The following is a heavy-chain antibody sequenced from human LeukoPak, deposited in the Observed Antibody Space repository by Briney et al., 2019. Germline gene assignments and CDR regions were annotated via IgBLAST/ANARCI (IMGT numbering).Heavy chain of an antibody. CDR3: VTQPMVRGVTYGMDV. D-gene: IGHD3-10*01. J-gene: IGHJ6*02. CDR2: IIPILGIA. Sequence: VASVKVSCKASGGTFSSYAISWVRQAPGQGLEWMGGIIPILGIANYAQKVQGRVTITADKSTSTAYMELSSLRSEDTAVYYCVTQPMVRGVTYGMDVWGQGTTVTVSS. V-gene: IGHV1-69*10. CDR1: GGTFSSYA.